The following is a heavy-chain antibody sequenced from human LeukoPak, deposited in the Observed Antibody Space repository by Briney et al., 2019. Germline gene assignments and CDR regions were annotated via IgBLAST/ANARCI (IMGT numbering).Heavy chain of an antibody. CDR2: ISGSGNT. V-gene: IGHV3-23*01. J-gene: IGHJ4*02. Sequence: PGGSLRLSCAASGFTSSSYAMSWVRQAPGKGLEWVSVISGSGNTFYADSVKGRFTISRDNSKNTLYLQMNSLRAEDAAVYYCANSERSSWNYYFDYWGQGTLVTVSS. D-gene: IGHD6-13*01. CDR1: GFTSSSYA. CDR3: ANSERSSWNYYFDY.